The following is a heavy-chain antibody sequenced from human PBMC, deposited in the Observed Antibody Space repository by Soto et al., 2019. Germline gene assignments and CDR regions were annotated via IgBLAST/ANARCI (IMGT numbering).Heavy chain of an antibody. V-gene: IGHV3-74*01. J-gene: IGHJ6*02. D-gene: IGHD5-18*01. CDR1: GFTFSSYW. CDR2: INSDGSST. Sequence: GGSLRLSCAASGFTFSSYWMHWVRQAPGKGLVWVSRINSDGSSTSYADSVKGRFTISRDNAKNTLYLKMNSLRAEDTAVYYCARDRYSYGYYYYGMDVWGQGTTVTVSS. CDR3: ARDRYSYGYYYYGMDV.